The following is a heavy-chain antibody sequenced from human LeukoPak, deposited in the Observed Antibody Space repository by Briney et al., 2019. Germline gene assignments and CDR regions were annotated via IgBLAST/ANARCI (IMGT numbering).Heavy chain of an antibody. J-gene: IGHJ3*02. CDR1: GYTFTGYY. Sequence: ASVKVSCKASGYTFTGYYMNWVRQAPGQGLEWMGRINPNTGGTNYAQNFQGSVTMTRDTSITTVYMELSRLRSDDTAVYYCARVGDGLNDGFDIWGQGTMGTVSS. D-gene: IGHD5-24*01. CDR2: INPNTGGT. CDR3: ARVGDGLNDGFDI. V-gene: IGHV1-2*06.